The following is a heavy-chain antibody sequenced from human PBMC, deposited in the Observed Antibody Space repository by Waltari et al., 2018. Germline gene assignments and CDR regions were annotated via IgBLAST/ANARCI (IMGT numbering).Heavy chain of an antibody. J-gene: IGHJ3*02. CDR3: ARESPYTVTAELGAFDI. Sequence: QVQLVQSGAEVKKPGSSVKVSCKASGGTFSSYAISWVRQAPGQGLEWMGGIIPSFGTANYAQKFQGRVTITADKSTSTAYMELSSLRSEDTAVYYCARESPYTVTAELGAFDIWGQGTMVTVSS. CDR1: GGTFSSYA. V-gene: IGHV1-69*14. D-gene: IGHD4-17*01. CDR2: IIPSFGTA.